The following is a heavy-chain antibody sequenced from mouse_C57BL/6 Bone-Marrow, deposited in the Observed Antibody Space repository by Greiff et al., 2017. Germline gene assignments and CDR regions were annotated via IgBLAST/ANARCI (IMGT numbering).Heavy chain of an antibody. J-gene: IGHJ4*01. CDR3: MRGALLYAVVY. V-gene: IGHV10-1*01. CDR1: GFSFNTYA. CDR2: IRNKSNNYAT. Sequence: EVQLVESGGGLVQPKGSLKLSCAASGFSFNTYAMNWVRQAPGKGLEWFASIRNKSNNYATYYADSVKDRFTISRDDSESMIYLQMNNLKTEDTAMYYCMRGALLYAVVYWGQGTSVTVSS. D-gene: IGHD1-2*01.